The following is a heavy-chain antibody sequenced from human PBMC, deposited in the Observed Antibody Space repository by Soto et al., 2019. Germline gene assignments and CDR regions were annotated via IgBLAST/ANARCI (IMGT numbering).Heavy chain of an antibody. CDR2: ILYEGSNK. V-gene: IGHV3-33*01. CDR1: GFTFSSYG. Sequence: SGFTFSSYGMHWVRQAPGKGLEWVAVILYEGSNKYYADCVKGRFTISRDNSKNIAYLQMDSLKTEDTAVYYCTRRKEFFVRFYYYAMDVWGQGPTVTVSS. J-gene: IGHJ6*02. CDR3: TRRKEFFVRFYYYAMDV. D-gene: IGHD3-3*01.